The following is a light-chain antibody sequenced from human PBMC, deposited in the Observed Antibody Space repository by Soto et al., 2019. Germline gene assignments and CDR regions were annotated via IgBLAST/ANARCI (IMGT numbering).Light chain of an antibody. V-gene: IGKV3-15*01. CDR3: QQYYNWPRT. Sequence: EIVMTQSPATLSVVSGERATLSCRTRQSVSSNLAWYQQKPGQAPRLLTYGASTRATGIPARFSGSGSGTEFTLTISSLQPEDFAVYYCQQYYNWPRTFGQGTKVDIK. CDR1: QSVSSN. J-gene: IGKJ1*01. CDR2: GAS.